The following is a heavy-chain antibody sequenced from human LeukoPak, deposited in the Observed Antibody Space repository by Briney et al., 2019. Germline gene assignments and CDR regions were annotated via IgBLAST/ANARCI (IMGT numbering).Heavy chain of an antibody. D-gene: IGHD3-16*01. CDR3: AREGPLGKYYDY. CDR2: IHYTGGT. V-gene: IGHV4-59*02. J-gene: IGHJ4*02. CDR1: GDSVSNLF. Sequence: PSETLSLTCTVSGDSVSNLFWSWIRQPPGKGLEWIGYIHYTGGTDYNPSLKSRVTISLDTSKSQFSLRLSSVTAADTAFYYCAREGPLGKYYDYWGQGTLVTVSS.